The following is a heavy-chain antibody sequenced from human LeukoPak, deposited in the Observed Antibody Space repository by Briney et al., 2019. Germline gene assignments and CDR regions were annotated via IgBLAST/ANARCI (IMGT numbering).Heavy chain of an antibody. D-gene: IGHD5-12*01. J-gene: IGHJ4*02. CDR3: ARGRNIVATTTSPYDY. V-gene: IGHV4-34*01. CDR2: INHSGST. Sequence: PSETLSLTCAVYGGSFSGYYWSWIRQPPGKGLEWIGEINHSGSTSYNPSLKSRVTISVDTSKNQFSLKLSSVTAADTAVYYCARGRNIVATTTSPYDYWGQGTLVTVSS. CDR1: GGSFSGYY.